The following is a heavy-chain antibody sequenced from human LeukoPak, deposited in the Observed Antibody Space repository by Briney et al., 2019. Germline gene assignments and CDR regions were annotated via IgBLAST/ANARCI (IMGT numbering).Heavy chain of an antibody. D-gene: IGHD6-13*01. Sequence: PGGSLRLSCAASGFTFSSYEMNWVRQAPGKGLEWLSYISSSGSTIYYADSVKGRFTISRDNAKNSLYLQMNSLRAEDTAVCYCARVSSSWYPFDYWGQGTLVTVSS. V-gene: IGHV3-48*03. CDR2: ISSSGSTI. CDR3: ARVSSSWYPFDY. J-gene: IGHJ4*02. CDR1: GFTFSSYE.